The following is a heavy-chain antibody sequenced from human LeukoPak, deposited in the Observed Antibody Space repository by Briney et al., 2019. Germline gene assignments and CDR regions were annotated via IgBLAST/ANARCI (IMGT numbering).Heavy chain of an antibody. CDR3: TSQSGSYAGDAFDI. J-gene: IGHJ3*02. Sequence: GGSLRLSCAASGFTFSNAWMSWVRQAPGKGLEWVGRIKSKTDGGTTDYAAPVKGRFTISRDDSKNTLYLQMNSLKTEDTAVYYCTSQSGSYAGDAFDIWGQGTMVTVSS. D-gene: IGHD1-26*01. CDR2: IKSKTDGGTT. V-gene: IGHV3-15*01. CDR1: GFTFSNAW.